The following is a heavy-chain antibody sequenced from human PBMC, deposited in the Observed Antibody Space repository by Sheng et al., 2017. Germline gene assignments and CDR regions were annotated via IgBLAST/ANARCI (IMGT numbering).Heavy chain of an antibody. V-gene: IGHV2-70*01. Sequence: QVTLRESGPALVKPTQTLTLTCTFSGFSLSTSGMCVSWIRQPPGKALEWLALIDWDDDKYYSTSLKTRLTISKDTSKNQVVLTMTNMDPVDTATYYCARIPKYYDFWSGYHRTETYYYYGMDVWGQGTTVTVSS. D-gene: IGHD3-3*01. CDR1: GFSLSTSGMC. J-gene: IGHJ6*02. CDR3: ARIPKYYDFWSGYHRTETYYYYGMDV. CDR2: IDWDDDK.